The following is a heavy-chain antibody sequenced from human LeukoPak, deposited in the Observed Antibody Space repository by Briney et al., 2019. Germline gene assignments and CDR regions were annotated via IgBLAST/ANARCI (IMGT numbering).Heavy chain of an antibody. CDR2: INHSGST. CDR1: GGSFSGYY. D-gene: IGHD3-22*01. V-gene: IGHV4-34*01. Sequence: SETLSLTCAVYGGSFSGYYRSWIRQPPGKGLEWIGEINHSGSTNYNPSLKSRVTISVDTSKNQFSLKLTSVTAADTAVYYCARDSSGYVNWYFDLWGRGTLVTVSS. CDR3: ARDSSGYVNWYFDL. J-gene: IGHJ2*01.